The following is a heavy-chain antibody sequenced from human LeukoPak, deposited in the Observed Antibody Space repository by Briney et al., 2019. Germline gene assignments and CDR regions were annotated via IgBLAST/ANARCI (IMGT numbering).Heavy chain of an antibody. CDR1: GFTFSSYW. CDR3: ARVRYDSSGYPNDAFDI. CDR2: IKQDGSEK. J-gene: IGHJ3*02. V-gene: IGHV3-7*01. D-gene: IGHD3-22*01. Sequence: PGGSLRLSCAASGFTFSSYWMSWVRQAPGKGLEWVANIKQDGSEKYYVDSVKGRFTISRDNAKNSLYLQMNSLRAEDTAVYYCARVRYDSSGYPNDAFDIWGQGTMVTVSS.